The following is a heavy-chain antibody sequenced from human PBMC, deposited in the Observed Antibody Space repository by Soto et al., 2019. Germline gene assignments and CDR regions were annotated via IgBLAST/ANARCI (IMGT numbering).Heavy chain of an antibody. Sequence: PGESLKISCRGSGYSFDNYWIGWVRQMPGKGLEWMAIIHPGDSDRRYSPSFQGQVTISADQSISTAYLQWSSLKASDTANYYCVRYRSRDYYYGMDVWGQGTTVTVSS. J-gene: IGHJ6*02. CDR1: GYSFDNYW. V-gene: IGHV5-51*01. CDR2: IHPGDSDR. D-gene: IGHD1-26*01. CDR3: VRYRSRDYYYGMDV.